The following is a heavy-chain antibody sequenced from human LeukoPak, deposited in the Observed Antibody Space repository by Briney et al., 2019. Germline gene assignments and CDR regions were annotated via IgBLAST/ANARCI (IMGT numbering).Heavy chain of an antibody. Sequence: GGSLRLSCAASGFTFSSYSMNGVRQAPGKGLEWVSSISSSSSYIYYADSVRGRFIISRDNAKKSLYLQMNSLRAEDTAVYYCVRGDRRDFWGQGTLVTVSS. CDR2: ISSSSSYI. CDR3: VRGDRRDF. CDR1: GFTFSSYS. J-gene: IGHJ4*02. V-gene: IGHV3-21*01. D-gene: IGHD2-21*02.